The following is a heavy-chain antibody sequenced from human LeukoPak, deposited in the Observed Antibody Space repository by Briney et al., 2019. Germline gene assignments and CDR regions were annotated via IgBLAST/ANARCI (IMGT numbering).Heavy chain of an antibody. Sequence: PSETLSLTCTVSGGSISSGDYYWSWIRQPPGKGLEWIGYIYYSGSTYYNPSLKSRVTISVDRSKNQFSLKLSSVTAADTAVYYCARGVVSIAARPGYYFDYWGQGTLVTVSS. CDR2: IYYSGST. V-gene: IGHV4-30-4*01. J-gene: IGHJ4*02. CDR3: ARGVVSIAARPGYYFDY. D-gene: IGHD6-6*01. CDR1: GGSISSGDYY.